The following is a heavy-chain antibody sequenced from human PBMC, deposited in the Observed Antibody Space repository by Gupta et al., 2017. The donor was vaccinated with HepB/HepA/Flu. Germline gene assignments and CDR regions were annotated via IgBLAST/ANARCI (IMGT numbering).Heavy chain of an antibody. D-gene: IGHD2-15*01. CDR3: VHTFRYCSGGNGYSRLFDY. V-gene: IGHV2-5*02. J-gene: IGHJ4*02. CDR2: IYWDDDK. CDR1: GFSLNTAGVG. Sequence: ITLKEPGLTLVKPTPTLTLTCTFSGFSLNTAGVGGGWIRQSPGKALDWLTVIYWDDDKYYSPSLRSRLAITKDTSKNQVVLTVANMDPVDTATYYGVHTFRYCSGGNGYSRLFDYWGQGTLVTVSS.